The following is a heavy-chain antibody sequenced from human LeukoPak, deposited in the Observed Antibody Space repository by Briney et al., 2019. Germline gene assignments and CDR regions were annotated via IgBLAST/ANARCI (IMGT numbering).Heavy chain of an antibody. Sequence: PGRSLRLSCAASGFTFSSYGMHWVRQAPGKGLEWVSVISFDGSAKYYADSVKGRFTISRDNSKNTLYLQMTSLRAEDTAVYYCAKDLKYNWKGSSYYMDVWGKGTTVTVSS. D-gene: IGHD1-20*01. V-gene: IGHV3-30*18. CDR3: AKDLKYNWKGSSYYMDV. CDR1: GFTFSSYG. J-gene: IGHJ6*03. CDR2: ISFDGSAK.